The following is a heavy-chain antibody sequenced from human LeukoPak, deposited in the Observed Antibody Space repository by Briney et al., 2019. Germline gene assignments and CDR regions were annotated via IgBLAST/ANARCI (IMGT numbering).Heavy chain of an antibody. CDR2: INHSGST. Sequence: SETLSLTCAVYGGSFSGYYWSWIRQPPGKGLEWIGEINHSGSTNYNPSLKSRVTISVDTSKNQFSLKLSSVTAADTAVYYCARGLNRLAGSSRGLTPTRRPYFDYWGQGTLVTVSS. V-gene: IGHV4-34*01. D-gene: IGHD6-13*01. J-gene: IGHJ4*02. CDR1: GGSFSGYY. CDR3: ARGLNRLAGSSRGLTPTRRPYFDY.